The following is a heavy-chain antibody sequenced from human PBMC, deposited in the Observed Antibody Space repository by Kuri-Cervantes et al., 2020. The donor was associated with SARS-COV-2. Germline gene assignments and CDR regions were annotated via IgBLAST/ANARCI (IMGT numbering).Heavy chain of an antibody. J-gene: IGHJ6*02. D-gene: IGHD3-9*01. CDR2: ISSSSYI. CDR1: GFTFSSYS. V-gene: IGHV3-21*01. Sequence: GGSLRLSCAASGFTFSSYSMNWVRQAPGKGLEWVSSISSSSYIYYADSVKGRFTISRDNAKNSLYLQMNSLRAEDAAVYYCARDPTAGGLRYFDWFSSGPSNYYGMDVWGQGTTVTVSS. CDR3: ARDPTAGGLRYFDWFSSGPSNYYGMDV.